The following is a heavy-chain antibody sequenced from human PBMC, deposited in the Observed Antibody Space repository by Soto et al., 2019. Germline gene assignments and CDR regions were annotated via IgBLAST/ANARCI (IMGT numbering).Heavy chain of an antibody. CDR2: INHSGST. CDR3: ARGPHCSSTSCYRHYYYYGMDV. D-gene: IGHD2-2*02. J-gene: IGHJ6*02. V-gene: IGHV4-34*01. CDR1: GGSFSGYY. Sequence: PSETLSLTCAVYGGSFSGYYWGWIRQPPGKGLEWIGEINHSGSTNYNPSLKSRVTISVDTSKNQFSLKLSSVTAADTAVYYCARGPHCSSTSCYRHYYYYGMDVWGQGTTVTVYS.